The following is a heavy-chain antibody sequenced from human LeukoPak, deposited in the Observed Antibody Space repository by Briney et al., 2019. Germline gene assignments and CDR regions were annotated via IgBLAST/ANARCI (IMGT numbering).Heavy chain of an antibody. CDR2: IYHSGST. D-gene: IGHD3-10*01. J-gene: IGHJ4*02. V-gene: IGHV4-38-2*02. CDR3: ARDGNYYGTGSYYKRPPIGYYFDY. CDR1: GYSISSGYY. Sequence: PSETLSLTCTVSGYSISSGYYWGWIRQPPGKGLEWIGSIYHSGSTYYNPSLKSRVTISVDTSKNQFSLKLSSVTAADTAVYYCARDGNYYGTGSYYKRPPIGYYFDYWGQGTLVTVSS.